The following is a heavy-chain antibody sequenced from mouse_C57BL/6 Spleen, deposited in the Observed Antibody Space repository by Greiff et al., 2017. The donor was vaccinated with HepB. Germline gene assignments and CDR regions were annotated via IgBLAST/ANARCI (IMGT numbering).Heavy chain of an antibody. J-gene: IGHJ2*01. V-gene: IGHV1-26*01. CDR3: ARERGSY. CDR2: INPNNGGT. CDR1: GYTFTDYY. Sequence: EVKLQQSGPELVKPGASVKISCKASGYTFTDYYMNWVKQSHGKSLEWIGDINPNNGGTSYNQKFKGKATLTVDKSSSTAYMELRSLTSEDSAVYYCARERGSYWGQGTTLTVSS.